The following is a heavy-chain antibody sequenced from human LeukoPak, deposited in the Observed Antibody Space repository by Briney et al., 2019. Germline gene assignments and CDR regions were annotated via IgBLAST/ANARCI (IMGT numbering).Heavy chain of an antibody. J-gene: IGHJ4*02. Sequence: SETLSLTCTVSGGSISSSSYYWGWIRQPPGKGLEWIGSIYYSGSTYYNPSLKSRVTISVDTSKNQFSLKLSSVTAADTAVYYCARESSGYYQTSPFDYWGQGTLVTVSS. V-gene: IGHV4-39*02. CDR1: GGSISSSSYY. CDR3: ARESSGYYQTSPFDY. CDR2: IYYSGST. D-gene: IGHD3-22*01.